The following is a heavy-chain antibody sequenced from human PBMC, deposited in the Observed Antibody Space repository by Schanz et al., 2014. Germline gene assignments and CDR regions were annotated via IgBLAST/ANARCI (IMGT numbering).Heavy chain of an antibody. CDR1: GYNITSND. Sequence: QVHLVQSGAEVKKPGASVKVSCKASGYNITSNDVTWVRQATGQGLEWMGMINPSGGSTTYAQKCQGRVTMTGDTSTSTVYMELSSPTSEDTAVYYCARDGVDAAAGGNYWGQGTLVTVSS. CDR3: ARDGVDAAAGGNY. D-gene: IGHD6-13*01. V-gene: IGHV1-46*01. CDR2: INPSGGST. J-gene: IGHJ4*02.